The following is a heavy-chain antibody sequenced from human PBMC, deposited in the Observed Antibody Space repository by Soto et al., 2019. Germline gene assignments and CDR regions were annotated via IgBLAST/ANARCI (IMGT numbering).Heavy chain of an antibody. V-gene: IGHV4-39*01. D-gene: IGHD6-19*01. J-gene: IGHJ4*02. CDR1: GGSISSSSYY. CDR2: IYYSGST. Sequence: NPSETLSLTCTVSGGSISSSSYYWGWIRQPPGKGLEWIGSIYYSGSTYYNPSLKSRVTISVDTSKNQFSLKLSSVTAADTAVYYCASPSDSSGWPPVDYWGQGTLVTVSS. CDR3: ASPSDSSGWPPVDY.